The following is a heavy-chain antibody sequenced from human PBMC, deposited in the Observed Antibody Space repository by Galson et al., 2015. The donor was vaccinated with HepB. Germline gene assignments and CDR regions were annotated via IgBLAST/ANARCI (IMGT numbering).Heavy chain of an antibody. J-gene: IGHJ6*03. CDR1: GFTVSSTY. Sequence: SLRLSCAASGFTVSSTYMSWVRQAPGKGLEWVSIIYSGGTTYYTDSVKGRFTISRDNSGNTLYLQMNSLRAEDTAVYYCARSLRYYFYYMDVWGKGTTVTASS. CDR3: ARSLRYYFYYMDV. D-gene: IGHD5/OR15-5a*01. CDR2: IYSGGTT. V-gene: IGHV3-53*01.